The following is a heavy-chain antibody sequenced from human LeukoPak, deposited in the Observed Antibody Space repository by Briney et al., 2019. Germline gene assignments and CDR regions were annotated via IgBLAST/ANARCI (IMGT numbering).Heavy chain of an antibody. CDR1: GFTFSSYA. J-gene: IGHJ5*02. CDR3: AKDSGYKDWFDP. CDR2: ISGSGGST. D-gene: IGHD2-15*01. V-gene: IGHV3-23*01. Sequence: GGSLRLSCAASGFTFSSYAMSWVRQAPGKGLXXVSAISGSGGSTYYADSVKGRFTISRDNSKNTLYLQMNSLRAEDTAVYYCAKDSGYKDWFDPWGQGTLVTVSS.